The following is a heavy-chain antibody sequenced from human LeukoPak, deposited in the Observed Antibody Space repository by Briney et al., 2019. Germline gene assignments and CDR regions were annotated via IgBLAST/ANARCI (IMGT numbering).Heavy chain of an antibody. Sequence: GGSLRLSCAASGFTFSSYAMHWVRQAPGKGLVWVSRIITDGSTTTYADSVKGRFTISRDNAKNTLYLQMNSLRAEDTAVYYCAGGYSGTYRVDYWGQGTLVTVSS. D-gene: IGHD1-26*01. CDR1: GFTFSSYA. CDR2: IITDGSTT. CDR3: AGGYSGTYRVDY. J-gene: IGHJ4*02. V-gene: IGHV3-74*01.